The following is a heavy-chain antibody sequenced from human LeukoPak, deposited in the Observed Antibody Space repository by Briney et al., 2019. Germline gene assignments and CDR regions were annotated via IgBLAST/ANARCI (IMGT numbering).Heavy chain of an antibody. Sequence: GGSLRLSCAVSGFTFTNEAMGWVRQLRGGGLEWVSTISPGGGTTYYAESMKGRFTISRDSSKSTLYLEMNSLRVEDTAVYYCTKVRSGSSNWALQLFDNWGQGALVTVSS. D-gene: IGHD4-11*01. CDR1: GFTFTNEA. CDR3: TKVRSGSSNWALQLFDN. CDR2: ISPGGGTT. J-gene: IGHJ4*02. V-gene: IGHV3-23*01.